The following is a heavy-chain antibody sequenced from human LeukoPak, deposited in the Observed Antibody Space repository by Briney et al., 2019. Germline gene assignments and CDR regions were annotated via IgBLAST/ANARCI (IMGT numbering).Heavy chain of an antibody. D-gene: IGHD6-19*01. CDR3: AIDTSGRSY. Sequence: PSETLSLTCAIYGGSFSTYYWNWIRQPPGKGLEWIGETNHSGSTNYNPSLKSRVTLSVDTSKNQFSLKLSSVTAADTPVYYCAIDTSGRSYWGQGTLVTVSS. CDR2: TNHSGST. V-gene: IGHV4-34*01. J-gene: IGHJ4*02. CDR1: GGSFSTYY.